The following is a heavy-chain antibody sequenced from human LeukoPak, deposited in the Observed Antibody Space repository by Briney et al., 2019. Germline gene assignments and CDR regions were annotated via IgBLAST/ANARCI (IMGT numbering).Heavy chain of an antibody. CDR3: ARDRGWRLLDY. CDR1: GLTFSTHR. V-gene: IGHV3-7*01. J-gene: IGHJ4*02. D-gene: IGHD6-25*01. Sequence: GGSLRLSCAASGLTFSTHRMTWVRQAPGKGLEWLANIGGDGGKKFYVDSVKGRFTISRDNADNSLYLQMNSLRVEDTAVYYCARDRGWRLLDYWGQGTLVTVSS. CDR2: IGGDGGKK.